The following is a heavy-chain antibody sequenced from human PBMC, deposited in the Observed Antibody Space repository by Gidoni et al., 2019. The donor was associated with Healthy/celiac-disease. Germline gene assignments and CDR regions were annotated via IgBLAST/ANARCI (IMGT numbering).Heavy chain of an antibody. CDR2: IIPISGTA. CDR3: ARDFLNIAPRGAFDI. Sequence: QVQLVQSGAEVKKPGSSVKVSCKASVGTFRSYAISWVRQAPGQGLEWMGGIIPISGTANYAQKFQGRVTITADESTSTAYMELSSLRSEDTAVYYCARDFLNIAPRGAFDIWGQGTMVTVSS. V-gene: IGHV1-69*01. D-gene: IGHD3-16*02. CDR1: VGTFRSYA. J-gene: IGHJ3*02.